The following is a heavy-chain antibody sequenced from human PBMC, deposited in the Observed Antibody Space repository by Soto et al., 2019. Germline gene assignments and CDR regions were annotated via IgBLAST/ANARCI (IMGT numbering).Heavy chain of an antibody. D-gene: IGHD6-19*01. V-gene: IGHV1-3*01. Sequence: ASVKVSCKASGYTFISYAIHSVRQAPGQRLEWMGWINDGKGNTKYSQKFQGRVIITRDTSASTAHMELSSLRSEDTAVYYCARAVRLGDAFDIWGQGTMVTVSS. CDR3: ARAVRLGDAFDI. CDR2: INDGKGNT. J-gene: IGHJ3*02. CDR1: GYTFISYA.